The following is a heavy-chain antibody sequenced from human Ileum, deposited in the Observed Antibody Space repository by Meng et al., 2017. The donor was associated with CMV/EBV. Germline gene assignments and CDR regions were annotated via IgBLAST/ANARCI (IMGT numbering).Heavy chain of an antibody. Sequence: YYGSWTRQHPGKGLEWIGEINHSGSTNYNPTLKSRVTISVDTSKNQFSLKLSSVTAADTAVYYCARGRRTAPYCSSTSCYTSRFDPWGQGTLVTVSS. CDR3: ARGRRTAPYCSSTSCYTSRFDP. CDR1: YY. D-gene: IGHD2-2*02. V-gene: IGHV4-34*01. J-gene: IGHJ5*02. CDR2: INHSGST.